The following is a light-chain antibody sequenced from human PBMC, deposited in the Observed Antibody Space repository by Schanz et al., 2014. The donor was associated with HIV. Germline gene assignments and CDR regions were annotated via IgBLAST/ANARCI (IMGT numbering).Light chain of an antibody. Sequence: ETVLTQSPGSLSLSPGERATLSCRTSQSVGGSQLAWYQHKRGQAPRLLIYATSFRATGIPDRFSGSGSGTDFTLTISRLEPEDYAVYYCQQYDSSSYTYGQGTKLEIK. V-gene: IGKV3-20*01. CDR2: ATS. J-gene: IGKJ2*01. CDR3: QQYDSSSYT. CDR1: QSVGGSQ.